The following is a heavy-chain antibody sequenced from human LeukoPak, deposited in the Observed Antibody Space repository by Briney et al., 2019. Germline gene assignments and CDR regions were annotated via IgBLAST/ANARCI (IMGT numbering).Heavy chain of an antibody. V-gene: IGHV3-48*03. Sequence: PGGSLRLSCAASGFTFSSYEMEWVRQAPGKGLEWLSYISTSGSTKYYADSVKGRFTTSRDNAQNSLYLQMNSLRADDTAVYYCARDLYGYYGFDVWGQGTMVTVSS. D-gene: IGHD5-18*01. J-gene: IGHJ3*01. CDR1: GFTFSSYE. CDR3: ARDLYGYYGFDV. CDR2: ISTSGSTK.